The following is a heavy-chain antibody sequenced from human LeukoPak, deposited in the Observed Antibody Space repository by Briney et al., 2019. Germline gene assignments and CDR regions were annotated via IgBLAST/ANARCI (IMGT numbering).Heavy chain of an antibody. CDR1: GFTFSSYA. D-gene: IGHD6-13*01. Sequence: PGGSLRLSCTASGFTFSSYAMNWVRQAPGKGLEWVSGIGAGGTFTYYADSVKGRFTIFRDNSRNTLYLQMNSLRAEDTALYYCARAAAQPGHFDYWGQGTLVTVSS. CDR2: IGAGGTFT. J-gene: IGHJ4*02. CDR3: ARAAAQPGHFDY. V-gene: IGHV3-23*01.